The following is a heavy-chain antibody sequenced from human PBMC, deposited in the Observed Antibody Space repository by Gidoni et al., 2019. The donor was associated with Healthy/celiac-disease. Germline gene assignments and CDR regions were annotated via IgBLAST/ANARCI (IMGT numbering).Heavy chain of an antibody. D-gene: IGHD6-13*01. CDR3: ARVGGQQLPEAFDI. CDR1: GFTFSSYE. Sequence: EVQLVESGGGLVQPGGSLRRSCAASGFTFSSYEMNWVRQAPGKGLEWGSDSSSSGSTIYYADSVEGRFTISRDNAKNSLYLQMNSLRAEDTAVDYCARVGGQQLPEAFDIWGQGTMVTVSS. V-gene: IGHV3-48*03. J-gene: IGHJ3*02. CDR2: SSSSGSTI.